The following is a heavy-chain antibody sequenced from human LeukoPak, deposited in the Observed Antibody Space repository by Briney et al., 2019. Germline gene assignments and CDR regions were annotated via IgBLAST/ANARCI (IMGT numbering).Heavy chain of an antibody. V-gene: IGHV1-18*04. D-gene: IGHD3-22*01. CDR3: ATPSTYYYDSSGYYKY. Sequence: GASVKVSCKASGYTFTSYGISWVRQAPGQGLEWMGWISAYNGNTNYAQKLQGRVTMTTDTSTSTAYMELSSLRSEDTAVYYCATPSTYYYDSSGYYKYWGQGTLVTVSS. J-gene: IGHJ4*02. CDR2: ISAYNGNT. CDR1: GYTFTSYG.